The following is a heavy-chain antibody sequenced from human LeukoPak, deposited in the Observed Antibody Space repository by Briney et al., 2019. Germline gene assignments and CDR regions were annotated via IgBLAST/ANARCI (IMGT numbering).Heavy chain of an antibody. V-gene: IGHV3-74*01. CDR3: ARSGGGYFDY. J-gene: IGHJ4*02. D-gene: IGHD1-14*01. CDR2: INSDGSNS. CDR1: GFAFTSYW. Sequence: GGSLRLSCATSGFAFTSYWMHWVRQAPGKGLVWVSRINSDGSNSDYADSVKGRFTISRDNAKNTLYLQMNSLRGEDTAVYYCARSGGGYFDYWGPGTLVTVSS.